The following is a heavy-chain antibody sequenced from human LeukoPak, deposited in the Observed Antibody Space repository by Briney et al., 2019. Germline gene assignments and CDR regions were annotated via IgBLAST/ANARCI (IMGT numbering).Heavy chain of an antibody. V-gene: IGHV3-33*08. J-gene: IGHJ4*02. CDR3: ARDAPGYSYGPPFDY. D-gene: IGHD5-18*01. Sequence: PGGSLRLSCAASGFTFSSYWMSWVRQAPGKGLEWVAVIWYDGSNKYYADSVKGRFTISRDNSKNTLYLQMNSLRAEDTAVYYCARDAPGYSYGPPFDYWGQGTLVTVSS. CDR1: GFTFSSYW. CDR2: IWYDGSNK.